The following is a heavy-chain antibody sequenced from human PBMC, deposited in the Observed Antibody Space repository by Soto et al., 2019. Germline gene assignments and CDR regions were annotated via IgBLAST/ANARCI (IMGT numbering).Heavy chain of an antibody. CDR2: IRSKAYGGTT. CDR3: TAIYYDSSGYYSAKRDY. D-gene: IGHD3-22*01. J-gene: IGHJ4*02. Sequence: GGSLRLSCTASGFTFGDYAMSWFRQAPGKGLEWVGFIRSKAYGGTTEYAASVKGRFTISRDDSKSIAYLQMNSLKTEDTAVYYCTAIYYDSSGYYSAKRDYWGQGTLVTVSS. V-gene: IGHV3-49*03. CDR1: GFTFGDYA.